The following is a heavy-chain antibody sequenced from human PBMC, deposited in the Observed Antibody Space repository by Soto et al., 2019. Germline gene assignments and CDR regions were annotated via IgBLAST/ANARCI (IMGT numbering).Heavy chain of an antibody. Sequence: GGSLRLSCAASGFTFSSYWMSWVRQAPGKGLEWVANIKQDGSEKYYVDSVKGRFTISRDNAKNSLYLQMNSLRAEDTAVYYCAKHQKPGIQLCSPPPQFASGAQEPLAPVS. D-gene: IGHD5-18*01. CDR3: AKHQKPGIQLCSPPPQFAS. J-gene: IGHJ4*02. CDR1: GFTFSSYW. CDR2: IKQDGSEK. V-gene: IGHV3-7*02.